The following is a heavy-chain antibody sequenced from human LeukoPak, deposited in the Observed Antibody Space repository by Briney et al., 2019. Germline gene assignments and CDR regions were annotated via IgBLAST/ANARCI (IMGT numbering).Heavy chain of an antibody. CDR2: INPNSGGT. CDR1: GYTFTGYC. Sequence: ASVKVSCKASGYTFTGYCMHWVRQAPGQGLEWMGWINPNSGGTNYAQKFQGRVTMTRDTSISTAYMELSRLRSDDTAVYYCARAADYGDPRGFFLWGQGTLVTVSS. CDR3: ARAADYGDPRGFFL. J-gene: IGHJ4*02. D-gene: IGHD4-17*01. V-gene: IGHV1-2*02.